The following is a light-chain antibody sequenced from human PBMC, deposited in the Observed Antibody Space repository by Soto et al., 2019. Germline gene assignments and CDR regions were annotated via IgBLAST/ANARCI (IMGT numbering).Light chain of an antibody. J-gene: IGKJ2*01. CDR1: QSVSSN. V-gene: IGKV3-15*01. CDR2: GAS. Sequence: EIVMTQSPVTLSVSPGERATLSCWASQSVSSNLAWYQQKPGQAPTLLIYGASARATGIPARFSGSGSGTEFTLTISSLQSEDFAVYYCQHYNNWPFTFGQGTKLEIK. CDR3: QHYNNWPFT.